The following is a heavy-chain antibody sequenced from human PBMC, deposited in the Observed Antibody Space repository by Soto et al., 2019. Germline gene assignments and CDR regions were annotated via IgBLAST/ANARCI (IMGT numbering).Heavy chain of an antibody. J-gene: IGHJ6*02. CDR3: ARHGRSDYYDTSGHGGDYYYYGLDI. CDR2: IYYSGST. Sequence: PSGTLSLTCTVSGGSISSSSYYWGWIRQPPGKGLEWIGSIYYSGSTYYNPSLKSRVTISVDTSKNQFSLKLSPVTAADTAVYYCARHGRSDYYDTSGHGGDYYYYGLDIWGQGTTVTVSS. CDR1: GGSISSSSYY. D-gene: IGHD3-22*01. V-gene: IGHV4-39*01.